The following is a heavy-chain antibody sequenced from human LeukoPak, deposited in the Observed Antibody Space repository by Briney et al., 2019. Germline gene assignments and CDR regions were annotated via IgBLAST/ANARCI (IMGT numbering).Heavy chain of an antibody. J-gene: IGHJ3*02. Sequence: ASVKVSCKASGYTFTGYYMHWVRQAPGQGLEWMGWINPNSGGTNYAQKFQGRVTMTRDTSISTAYMELSRLRSDDTAVYYCAIEFATVVVSAVISAFDIWGQGTMVTVSS. CDR1: GYTFTGYY. D-gene: IGHD2-2*02. CDR3: AIEFATVVVSAVISAFDI. V-gene: IGHV1-2*02. CDR2: INPNSGGT.